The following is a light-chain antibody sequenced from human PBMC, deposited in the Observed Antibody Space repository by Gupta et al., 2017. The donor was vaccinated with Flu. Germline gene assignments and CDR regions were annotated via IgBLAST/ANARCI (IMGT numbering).Light chain of an antibody. Sequence: MTQSPSSLSASVGDRVTITCRASQSISSYLNWYQQKPGKAPKLLIYAASSLQSGVPSRFSGSGSGTDFTLTISSLQPEDFATYYCQQSDSTLGSFGQGTKLEIK. V-gene: IGKV1-39*01. CDR3: QQSDSTLGS. J-gene: IGKJ2*03. CDR2: AAS. CDR1: QSISSY.